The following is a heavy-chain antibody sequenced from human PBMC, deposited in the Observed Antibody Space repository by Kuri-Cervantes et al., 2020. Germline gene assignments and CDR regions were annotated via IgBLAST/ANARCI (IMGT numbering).Heavy chain of an antibody. CDR1: GYTFTSYA. CDR2: ISAYNGNT. D-gene: IGHD3-16*01. V-gene: IGHV1-18*01. J-gene: IGHJ6*02. CDR3: AKEMRYAFFYGMDV. Sequence: ASVKVSCKASGYTFTSYAMNWVRQAPGQGLEWMGWISAYNGNTNYAQKLQGRVTMTEDASTDTAYMELSSLRAEDTAVYYCAKEMRYAFFYGMDVWGQGTTVTVSS.